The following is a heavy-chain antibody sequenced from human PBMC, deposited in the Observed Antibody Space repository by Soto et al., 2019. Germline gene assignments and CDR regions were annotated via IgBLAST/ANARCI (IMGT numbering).Heavy chain of an antibody. J-gene: IGHJ6*02. V-gene: IGHV6-1*01. CDR1: GDSVSNSRVA. CDR3: AGGYGLNV. CDR2: TYYSSKWYY. Sequence: LSLTCAISGDSVSNSRVAWNWIRDSPSRGLEWLGRTYYSSKWYYDYAVSVQSRITISPDTSKNQFSLQLGSVTPEDTAVYYCAGGYGLNVWGQGTTVTASS.